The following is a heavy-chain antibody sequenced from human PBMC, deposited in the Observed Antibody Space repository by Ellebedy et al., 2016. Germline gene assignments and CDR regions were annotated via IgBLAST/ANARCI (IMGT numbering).Heavy chain of an antibody. D-gene: IGHD1-20*01. V-gene: IGHV3-74*01. Sequence: GESLKISCAVSGFTVNDNYMSWVRQAPGKGLLWVSRVYRDETTTLYADSVKGRFTVSRDNANNTLYLQMNSLRAEETAVYYCARDNWNDADAFDVWGQGTMVTVSS. CDR3: ARDNWNDADAFDV. CDR1: GFTVNDNY. J-gene: IGHJ3*01. CDR2: VYRDETTT.